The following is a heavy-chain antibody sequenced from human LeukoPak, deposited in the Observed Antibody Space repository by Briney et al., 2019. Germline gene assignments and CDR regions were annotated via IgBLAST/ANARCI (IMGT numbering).Heavy chain of an antibody. CDR3: VKDLMRDRWFGES. CDR2: ISYDGSNK. CDR1: GFTFSSYG. V-gene: IGHV3-30*18. D-gene: IGHD3-10*01. J-gene: IGHJ5*02. Sequence: HPGGSLRLSCAASGFTFSSYGMHWVRQAPGKGLEWVAVISYDGSNKFYAESVKGRFTISRDTSRNTLYLLMNSLRLEDTAIYYCVKDLMRDRWFGESWGQGTLVTVSS.